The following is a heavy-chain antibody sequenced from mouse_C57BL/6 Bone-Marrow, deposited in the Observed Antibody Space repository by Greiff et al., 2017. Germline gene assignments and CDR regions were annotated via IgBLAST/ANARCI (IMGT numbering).Heavy chain of an antibody. J-gene: IGHJ1*03. CDR2: IDPSDSYT. V-gene: IGHV1-59*01. Sequence: VQLQQPGAELVRPGTSVKLSCKASGYTFTSYWMHWVKQRPGQGLEWIGVIDPSDSYTNYNQKFKGKATLTVDTSSSTAYMQLSSLTSEDSAVYYCESAGGNWYFDVWGTGTTVTVSS. CDR1: GYTFTSYW. CDR3: ESAGGNWYFDV.